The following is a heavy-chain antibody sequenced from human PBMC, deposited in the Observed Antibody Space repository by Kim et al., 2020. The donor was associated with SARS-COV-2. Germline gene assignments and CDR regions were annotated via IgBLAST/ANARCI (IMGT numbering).Heavy chain of an antibody. D-gene: IGHD3-10*01. CDR1: GFNVSASA. Sequence: GGSQRLSCTACGFNVSASAMHWGRQAAGKGLECVRRVRSKSNNNATDYGESVKGRFSSSRDDSKNTSYLHMNNLKTEDTALYYCMRGITLLRGTLAATDYWGRGTLYTVSS. CDR3: MRGITLLRGTLAATDY. J-gene: IGHJ4*02. V-gene: IGHV3-73*01. CDR2: VRSKSNNNAT.